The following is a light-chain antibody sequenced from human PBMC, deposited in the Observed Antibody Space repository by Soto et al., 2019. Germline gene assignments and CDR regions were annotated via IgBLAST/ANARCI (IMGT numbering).Light chain of an antibody. CDR3: QQYYSYPRT. CDR2: AAS. Sequence: IQMTQSPSTLSASVGDRVTITCRASQGISSYLAWYQQKPGKAPKLLVYAASTLQSGVPSRFSGSGSGTDFTLTISCLQSEDFATYYCQQYYSYPRTFGQGTKVDIK. CDR1: QGISSY. J-gene: IGKJ1*01. V-gene: IGKV1-8*01.